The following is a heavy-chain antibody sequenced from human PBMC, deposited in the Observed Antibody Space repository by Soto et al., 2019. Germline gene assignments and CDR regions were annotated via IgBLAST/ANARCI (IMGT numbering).Heavy chain of an antibody. CDR2: ITTHNDKT. Sequence: ASVKVSCKASGFNFSPYGITWVRQAPGKGLEWMGWITTHNDKTEYAEAYQGRVTMTTGTSSNSAYMELRGLRSDDTAIYYCARVIVPVALGNHNYFGMDVWGQGTSVTVSS. CDR1: GFNFSPYG. CDR3: ARVIVPVALGNHNYFGMDV. D-gene: IGHD3-16*01. V-gene: IGHV1-18*04. J-gene: IGHJ6*02.